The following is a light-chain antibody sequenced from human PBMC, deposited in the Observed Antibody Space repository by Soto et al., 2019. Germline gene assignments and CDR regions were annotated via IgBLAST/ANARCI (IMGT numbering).Light chain of an antibody. Sequence: EIVLTQSPATLSLSPGERATLSYRASQSVSSDLARYQQKPGQAPRLLIYDASNRATGIPARFSGSGSGRDFTLSISSLEPEDLAVYYCQQPSNWPPTFGQGTKLEIK. CDR2: DAS. CDR3: QQPSNWPPT. J-gene: IGKJ2*01. CDR1: QSVSSD. V-gene: IGKV3-11*02.